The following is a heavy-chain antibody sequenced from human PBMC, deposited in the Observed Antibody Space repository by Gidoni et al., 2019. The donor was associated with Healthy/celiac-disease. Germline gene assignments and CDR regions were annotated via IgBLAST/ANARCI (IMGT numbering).Heavy chain of an antibody. V-gene: IGHV4-34*01. CDR3: AKGELLPFDY. CDR2: INHSGST. J-gene: IGHJ4*02. Sequence: QVQLQQWGAGLLKPSETLSLTCAVYGGSFSGYYWSWIRQPPGKGLEWIGEINHSGSTNYNPSLKSRVTISVDTSKNQFSLKLSSVTAADTAVYYCAKGELLPFDYWGQGTLVTVSS. CDR1: GGSFSGYY. D-gene: IGHD1-26*01.